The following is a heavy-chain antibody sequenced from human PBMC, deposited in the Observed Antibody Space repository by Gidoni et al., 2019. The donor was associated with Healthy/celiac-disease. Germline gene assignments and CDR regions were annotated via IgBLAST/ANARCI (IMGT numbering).Heavy chain of an antibody. CDR2: ISSSSRYI. J-gene: IGHJ4*02. V-gene: IGHV3-21*01. Sequence: EVQLVESGGGLVKPGGSLRLSCAASGFPFSSYSMNWVRQAPGKGLEWVSAISSSSRYIYYADSVKGRFTISRDNAKNSLYLQMNSRRAEDTAVYYCARGISGYSYGFDYWGQGTLVTVSS. CDR3: ARGISGYSYGFDY. D-gene: IGHD5-18*01. CDR1: GFPFSSYS.